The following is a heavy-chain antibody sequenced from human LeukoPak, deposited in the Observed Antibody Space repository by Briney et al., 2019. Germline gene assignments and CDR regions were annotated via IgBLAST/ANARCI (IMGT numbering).Heavy chain of an antibody. J-gene: IGHJ6*03. D-gene: IGHD6-6*01. CDR3: ARARRVSIAARSHYMDV. Sequence: GESLKISCKGSGYSFTSYWIGWVRQMPGKGLEWMGIIYPGDSDTRYSPSFQGQVTISADKSISTAYLQWSSLKASDTAMYYCARARRVSIAARSHYMDVWGKGTTVTVSS. CDR1: GYSFTSYW. V-gene: IGHV5-51*01. CDR2: IYPGDSDT.